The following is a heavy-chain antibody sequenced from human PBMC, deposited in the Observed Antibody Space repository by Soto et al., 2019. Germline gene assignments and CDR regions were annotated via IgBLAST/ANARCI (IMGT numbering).Heavy chain of an antibody. Sequence: ASVKVSCKASGYSFTTYDISWLRQAPGQGLEWMGRISPYNGNTNYAQNFQDRVTMTADTSSSTAYMELRGLSSDDTAIYYCATSYDSGFDPWGQGTLVTVSS. D-gene: IGHD3-3*01. V-gene: IGHV1-18*04. CDR3: ATSYDSGFDP. CDR1: GYSFTTYD. J-gene: IGHJ5*02. CDR2: ISPYNGNT.